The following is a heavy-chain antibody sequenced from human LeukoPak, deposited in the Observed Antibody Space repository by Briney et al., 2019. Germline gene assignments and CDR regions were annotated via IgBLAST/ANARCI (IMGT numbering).Heavy chain of an antibody. CDR2: ISGSGGST. J-gene: IGHJ4*02. V-gene: IGHV3-23*01. D-gene: IGHD3-9*01. Sequence: GGSLRLSCAASGFTFSSYAMSWVRQAPGKGLEWVSAISGSGGSTYYADSVKGRFTISRDNSKNTLYLQMNSLRAEDTAVYYCAKDLRYFGWLLPFDYWGQGTLVTVSS. CDR3: AKDLRYFGWLLPFDY. CDR1: GFTFSSYA.